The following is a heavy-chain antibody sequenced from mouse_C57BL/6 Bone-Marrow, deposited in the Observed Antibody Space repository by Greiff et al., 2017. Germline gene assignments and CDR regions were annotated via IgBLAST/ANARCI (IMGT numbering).Heavy chain of an antibody. CDR3: ARWYYGRDY. J-gene: IGHJ2*01. CDR1: GYTFTSYW. CDR2: IDPSDSYT. Sequence: VQLQQPGAELVKPGASVKLSCKASGYTFTSYWMQWVKQRPGQGLEWIGEIDPSDSYTNYNQKFKGKATLTVDTSSSTAYMQLSSLTSEDSAVYYCARWYYGRDYWGQGTTLTVSS. V-gene: IGHV1-50*01. D-gene: IGHD1-1*01.